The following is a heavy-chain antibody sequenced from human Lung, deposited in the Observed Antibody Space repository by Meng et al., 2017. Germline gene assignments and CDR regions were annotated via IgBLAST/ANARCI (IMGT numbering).Heavy chain of an antibody. D-gene: IGHD4-11*01. CDR3: ARGPTTMAHDFDY. Sequence: QVQLQQGGAVWLKPSETLSLTCVVSGGSFSAYYWSWIRQSPGKGLEWIGEINHSGSTNYNPSLESRATISVDTSQNNLSLKLSSVTAADSAVYYCARGPTTMAHDFDYWGQGTLVTVSS. J-gene: IGHJ4*02. CDR2: INHSGST. V-gene: IGHV4-34*01. CDR1: GGSFSAYY.